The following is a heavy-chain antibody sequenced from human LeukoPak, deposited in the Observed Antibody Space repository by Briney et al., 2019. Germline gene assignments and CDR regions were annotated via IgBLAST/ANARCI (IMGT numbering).Heavy chain of an antibody. J-gene: IGHJ4*02. CDR3: ATSRGSWPDFFDY. D-gene: IGHD6-13*01. CDR2: ISTSGSTI. Sequence: PGGSQRLSCAASGFTFSSYEMNWVRQAPGKGLDWGSYISTSGSTIYYADSVKGRFTISRDNAKNSLNLQMNSLRAEDTAVYYCATSRGSWPDFFDYWGQGTLVTVSS. CDR1: GFTFSSYE. V-gene: IGHV3-48*03.